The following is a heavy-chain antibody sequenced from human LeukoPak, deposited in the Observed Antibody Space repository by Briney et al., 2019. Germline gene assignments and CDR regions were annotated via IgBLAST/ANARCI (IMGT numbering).Heavy chain of an antibody. V-gene: IGHV4-39*01. D-gene: IGHD3-22*01. CDR3: ARQPYYYDSRREY. Sequence: SEILSLTCTVSGGSISSSSYYWGWIRQPPGKGLEWIGSIYYSGSTYYNPSLKSRVTISVDTSKNQFSLKLSSVTAADTAVYYCARQPYYYDSRREYWGQGTLVTVSS. J-gene: IGHJ4*02. CDR1: GGSISSSSYY. CDR2: IYYSGST.